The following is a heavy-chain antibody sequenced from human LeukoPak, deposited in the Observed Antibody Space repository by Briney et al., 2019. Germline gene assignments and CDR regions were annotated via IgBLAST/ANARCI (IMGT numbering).Heavy chain of an antibody. CDR3: ARSIVVVPAAYFDY. CDR1: GFTFSSYA. D-gene: IGHD2-2*01. Sequence: GGSLRLSCAASGFTFSSYAMHWVRQAPGKGLEWEAVISYDGSNKYYADSVKGRFTISRDNSKNTLYLQMNSLRAEDTAVYYCARSIVVVPAAYFDYWGQGTLVTVSS. CDR2: ISYDGSNK. J-gene: IGHJ4*02. V-gene: IGHV3-30-3*01.